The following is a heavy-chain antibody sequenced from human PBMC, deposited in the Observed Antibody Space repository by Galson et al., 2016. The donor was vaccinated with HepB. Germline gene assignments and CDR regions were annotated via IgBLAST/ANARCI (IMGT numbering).Heavy chain of an antibody. CDR3: ARLGYDSSGYFPDC. V-gene: IGHV1-18*01. J-gene: IGHJ4*01. CDR1: GYTFTSYS. CDR2: ITDYNGNT. Sequence: SVKVSCKASGYTFTSYSISWVRQAPGQGLEWMGWITDYNGNTNYAQKLQGRVTMTTDKSTSTAYMELRSLRSDDKTVYYCARLGYDSSGYFPDCWGHGTLVTVSS. D-gene: IGHD3-22*01.